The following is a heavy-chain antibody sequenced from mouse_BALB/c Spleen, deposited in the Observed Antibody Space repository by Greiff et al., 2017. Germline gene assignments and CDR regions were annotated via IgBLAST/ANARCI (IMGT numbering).Heavy chain of an antibody. CDR2: ISYSGST. CDR1: GYSITSDYA. CDR3: ARSGTTVDWYFDV. Sequence: EVQLVESGPGLVKPSQSLSLTCTVTGYSITSDYAWNWIRQFPGNKLEWMGYISYSGSTSYTPSLKSRISITRDTSKNQFFLQLNSVTTEDTATYYCARSGTTVDWYFDVWGAGTTVTVSS. J-gene: IGHJ1*01. D-gene: IGHD1-1*01. V-gene: IGHV3-2*02.